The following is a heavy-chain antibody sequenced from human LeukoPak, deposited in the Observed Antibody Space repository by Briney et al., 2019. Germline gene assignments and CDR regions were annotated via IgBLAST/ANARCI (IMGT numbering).Heavy chain of an antibody. CDR3: ARQTYYAFDY. Sequence: SVKVSCKASGYTFSNYGIIWVRQAPGQGLEWMGGIIPIFGTANYAQKFQGRVTITTDESTSTAYMELSSLRSEDTAVYYCARQTYYAFDYWGQGTLVTVPS. D-gene: IGHD3-3*01. J-gene: IGHJ4*02. CDR2: IIPIFGTA. V-gene: IGHV1-69*05. CDR1: GYTFSNYG.